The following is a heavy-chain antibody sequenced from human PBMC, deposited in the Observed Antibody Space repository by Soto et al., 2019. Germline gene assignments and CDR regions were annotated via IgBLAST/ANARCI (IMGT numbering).Heavy chain of an antibody. J-gene: IGHJ5*02. CDR3: ARFYDFWSGNNWFDP. V-gene: IGHV4-59*01. CDR2: ICYSGST. CDR1: DCSIISYD. Sequence: PSETLSLTRTVSDCSIISYDWRWLPQTPVNGLESIGYICYSGSTNYNPSLKRRVTISVDTSKNQFSLKLSSVTAADTAVYYCARFYDFWSGNNWFDPWGQGTLVTVSS. D-gene: IGHD3-3*01.